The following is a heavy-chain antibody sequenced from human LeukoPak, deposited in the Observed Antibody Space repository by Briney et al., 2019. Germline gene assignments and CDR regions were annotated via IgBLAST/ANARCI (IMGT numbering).Heavy chain of an antibody. CDR3: ASGGIVGATGYFDY. D-gene: IGHD1-26*01. J-gene: IGHJ4*02. CDR1: GGTFSSYA. V-gene: IGHV1-69*05. Sequence: SVKVSCKASGGTFSSYAISWVRQAPGQGLEWMGRIIPIFGTANYAQKFQGRVTTTTDESTSTAYMELSSLRSEDTAVYYCASGGIVGATGYFDYWGQGTLVTVSS. CDR2: IIPIFGTA.